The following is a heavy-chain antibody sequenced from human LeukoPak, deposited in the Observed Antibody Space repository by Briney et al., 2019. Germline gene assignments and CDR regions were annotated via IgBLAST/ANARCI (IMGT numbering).Heavy chain of an antibody. V-gene: IGHV4-30-4*01. CDR2: MYYSGST. CDR1: GGSISSGDYY. CDR3: TRPYYYDSRIDP. D-gene: IGHD3-22*01. Sequence: SETLSLTCTVSGGSISSGDYYWSWIRQPPGKGLEWIGYMYYSGSTYYNPSLKSRVVISVDTSKNQFSLKLSSVTAADTAVYYCTRPYYYDSRIDPWGQGILVTVSS. J-gene: IGHJ5*02.